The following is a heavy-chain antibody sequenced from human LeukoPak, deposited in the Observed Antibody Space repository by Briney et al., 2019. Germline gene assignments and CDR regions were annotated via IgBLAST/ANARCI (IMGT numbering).Heavy chain of an antibody. CDR2: ISGSGGST. Sequence: GGSLRLSCAASGFTFSSYAMSWVRQAPGKGLEWVSAISGSGGSTYYADSVKGRFTISRDNSKNTLYLQMNSLRAEDTAVYYCAKDQNPLYGSGSYPDYWGQGTLVTVSS. CDR3: AKDQNPLYGSGSYPDY. J-gene: IGHJ4*02. V-gene: IGHV3-23*01. D-gene: IGHD3-10*01. CDR1: GFTFSSYA.